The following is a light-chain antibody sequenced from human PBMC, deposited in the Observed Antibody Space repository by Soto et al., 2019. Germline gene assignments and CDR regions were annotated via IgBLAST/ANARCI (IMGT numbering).Light chain of an antibody. J-gene: IGLJ1*01. CDR1: SSNIGAGYD. CDR3: QSYDSRLRGSV. Sequence: QSVLTQPPSVSGAPGQRVTISCTGSSSNIGAGYDVHWYQQLPGTAPKLLIYGNSNRPSGVPDRFSGSKSGTSASLAITGLQAEDDADYYCQSYDSRLRGSVFGTGTKLTVL. CDR2: GNS. V-gene: IGLV1-40*01.